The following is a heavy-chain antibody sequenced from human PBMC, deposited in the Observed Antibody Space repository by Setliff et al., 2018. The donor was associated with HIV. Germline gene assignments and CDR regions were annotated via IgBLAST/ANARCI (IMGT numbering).Heavy chain of an antibody. Sequence: ASVKVSCKASGYRFNTYGISWVRQAPGQGLEWMGWISPYNGDTRFAQSLQGRVTLTTDTSTNTAYMEMRTLRSDDTAVYYCARYRPRSYDDILTGFGRFDYWGQGSLVTVSS. CDR3: ARYRPRSYDDILTGFGRFDY. CDR2: ISPYNGDT. V-gene: IGHV1-18*01. J-gene: IGHJ4*02. CDR1: GYRFNTYG. D-gene: IGHD3-9*01.